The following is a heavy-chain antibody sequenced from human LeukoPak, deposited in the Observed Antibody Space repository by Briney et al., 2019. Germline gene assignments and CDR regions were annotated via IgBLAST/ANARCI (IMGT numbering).Heavy chain of an antibody. CDR3: ARDATVGVPGTLYFDH. V-gene: IGHV3-48*03. CDR2: IDSSSGTI. D-gene: IGHD6-19*01. J-gene: IGHJ4*02. CDR1: GFTFRSYE. Sequence: GGSLRLSCAASGFTFRSYEMNWVRQAPGKGLEWVSYIDSSSGTIHYGDSVKGRFTISRDNAKNSLYLQMNSLRVEDTAVYYCARDATVGVPGTLYFDHWGPGILVTVSS.